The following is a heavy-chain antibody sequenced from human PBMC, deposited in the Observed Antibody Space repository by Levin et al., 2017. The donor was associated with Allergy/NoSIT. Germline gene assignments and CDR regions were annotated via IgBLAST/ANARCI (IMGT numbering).Heavy chain of an antibody. CDR3: ARKLLGATMDY. Sequence: GASVKVSCAASGFTFSSYSMNWVRQAPGKGLEWVSSISSSSTYIYYADSVKGRFTISRDNAKNSLYLQMDSLRAEDTAVYYCARKLLGATMDYWGQGTLVTVSS. CDR1: GFTFSSYS. CDR2: ISSSSTYI. J-gene: IGHJ4*02. V-gene: IGHV3-21*01. D-gene: IGHD1-26*01.